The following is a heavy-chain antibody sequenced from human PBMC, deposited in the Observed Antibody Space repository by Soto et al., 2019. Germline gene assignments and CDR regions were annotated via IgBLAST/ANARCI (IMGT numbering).Heavy chain of an antibody. D-gene: IGHD1-1*01. CDR3: ARVYNWNYSL. CDR2: IYYSGST. Sequence: SETLSLTCTVSGGSISSSNYYWGWIRQPPGKGLEWIGYIYYSGSTYYNPSLKSRVTISVDTSKNQFSLKLSSVTAADTAVYYCARVYNWNYSLWGQGTLVTVSS. CDR1: GGSISSSNYY. V-gene: IGHV4-31*03. J-gene: IGHJ1*01.